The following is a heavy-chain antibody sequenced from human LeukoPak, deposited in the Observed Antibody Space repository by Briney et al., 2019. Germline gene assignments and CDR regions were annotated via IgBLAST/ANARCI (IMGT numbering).Heavy chain of an antibody. CDR1: GGSISSYY. D-gene: IGHD1-26*01. J-gene: IGHJ4*02. CDR2: IYYSGST. Sequence: KTSETLSLTCTVSGGSISSYYWSWIRQPPGKGLEWIGYIYYSGSTNYNPSLKSRVTISVDTSKNQFSLKLSSVTAADTAVYYCARGKRTQQWETQYYFDYWGQGTLVTVSS. V-gene: IGHV4-59*01. CDR3: ARGKRTQQWETQYYFDY.